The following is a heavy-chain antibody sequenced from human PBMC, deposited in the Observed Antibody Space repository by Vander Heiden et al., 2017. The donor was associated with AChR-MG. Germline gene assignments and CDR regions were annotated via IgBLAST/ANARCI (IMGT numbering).Heavy chain of an antibody. CDR3: AKVWSSSWLAEYFQH. CDR2: ISGSGGST. Sequence: EVQLLESGGGLVQPGGSLRLSCAASGFTFSSYAMGWVRQAPGKGLEWVSAISGSGGSTYYADSVKGRFTISRDNSKNTLYLQMNSLRAEDTAVYYCAKVWSSSWLAEYFQHWGQGTLVTVSS. CDR1: GFTFSSYA. V-gene: IGHV3-23*01. D-gene: IGHD6-13*01. J-gene: IGHJ1*01.